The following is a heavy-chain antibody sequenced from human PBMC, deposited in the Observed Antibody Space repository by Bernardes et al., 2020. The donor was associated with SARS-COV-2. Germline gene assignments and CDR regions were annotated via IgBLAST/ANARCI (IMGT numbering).Heavy chain of an antibody. J-gene: IGHJ4*02. D-gene: IGHD3-10*01. CDR3: ARGPISSIDY. CDR2: INPSSCFT. Sequence: ASVKVSFKSSGYTFTHYYIHWVRQAPGQGFEWMGLINPSSCFTNYAQKFQGGVTMTRDTSISTAYMELSSLRADDTAVFYCARGPISSIDYWGQGSLVTVSS. CDR1: GYTFTHYY. V-gene: IGHV1-2*02.